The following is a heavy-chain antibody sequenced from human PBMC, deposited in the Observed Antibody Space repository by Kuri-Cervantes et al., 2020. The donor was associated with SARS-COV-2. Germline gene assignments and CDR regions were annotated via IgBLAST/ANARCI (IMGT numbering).Heavy chain of an antibody. CDR1: GFTFSSYA. CDR2: ISYDGSNK. CDR3: ARGGLVVVIFLSY. D-gene: IGHD3-22*01. V-gene: IGHV3-30*04. J-gene: IGHJ4*02. Sequence: GESLKISCAASGFTFSSYAMHWVRQAPGKGLEWVAVISYDGSNKYYADSVKSRFTISRDNSKNTLYLQMNSLRAEDTAVYYCARGGLVVVIFLSYWGQGTLVTGSS.